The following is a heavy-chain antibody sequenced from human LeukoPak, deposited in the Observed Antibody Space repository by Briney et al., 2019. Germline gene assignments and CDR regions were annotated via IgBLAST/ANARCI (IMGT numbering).Heavy chain of an antibody. CDR3: ARSSSSGSYWADY. CDR1: GGSISTYY. CDR2: IYYSGST. V-gene: IGHV4-59*01. D-gene: IGHD1-26*01. J-gene: IGHJ4*02. Sequence: SETLSLTCGVSGGSISTYYWSWIRQPPGKGLEWIGYIYYSGSTNYNPSLKSRVTISVDTSKNQFSLKLSSVTAADTAVYYCARSSSSGSYWADYWGQGTLVTVSS.